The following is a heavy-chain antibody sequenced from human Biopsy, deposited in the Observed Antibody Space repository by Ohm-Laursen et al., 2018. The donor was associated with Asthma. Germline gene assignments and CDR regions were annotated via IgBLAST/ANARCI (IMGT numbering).Heavy chain of an antibody. J-gene: IGHJ3*01. CDR2: THYSGTT. D-gene: IGHD3-22*01. CDR1: GGSIGIYY. Sequence: PSETLSLTCTVSGGSIGIYYWGWIRQPPGKGLEYIGYTHYSGTTNTDPSLTGRVTMSVDTSKNQFSLKVTSVTAADTAVYFCARVRGAFYESSVKNAFDVWGQGTMATVSS. V-gene: IGHV4-59*01. CDR3: ARVRGAFYESSVKNAFDV.